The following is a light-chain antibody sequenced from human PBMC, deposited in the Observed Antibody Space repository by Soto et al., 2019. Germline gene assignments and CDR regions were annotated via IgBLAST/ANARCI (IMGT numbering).Light chain of an antibody. V-gene: IGKV3-11*01. CDR1: QDISTY. CDR2: DAS. Sequence: IVLTQSPASLSVSPGERATLSCRASQDISTYLAWYRQKPGQAPRLLIYDASNRATGIPARFSGSGSGTDFTLTISSLEPEDFGVYYCQQRSNWPPVTFGGGTKVDIK. CDR3: QQRSNWPPVT. J-gene: IGKJ4*01.